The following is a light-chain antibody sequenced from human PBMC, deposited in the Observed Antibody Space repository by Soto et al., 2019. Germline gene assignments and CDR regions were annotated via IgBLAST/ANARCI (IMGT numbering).Light chain of an antibody. J-gene: IGKJ1*01. Sequence: DIQMTQSPSTLSGSVGDRVTITCRASQSISSWLAWYQQKPGKAPKLLIYKASSLESGVPSRFSGSGSGTDFTLTISSLQPEDFATYYCQQSYSTLSWTFGQGTKVVIK. CDR1: QSISSW. V-gene: IGKV1-5*03. CDR2: KAS. CDR3: QQSYSTLSWT.